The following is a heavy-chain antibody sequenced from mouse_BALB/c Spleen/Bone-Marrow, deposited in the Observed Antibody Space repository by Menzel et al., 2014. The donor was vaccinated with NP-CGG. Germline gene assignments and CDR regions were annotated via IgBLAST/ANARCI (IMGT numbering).Heavy chain of an antibody. V-gene: IGHV1-52*01. CDR1: GYSFTSYW. CDR2: VDPSDSET. CDR3: ARVGLRLPYYFDY. J-gene: IGHJ2*01. D-gene: IGHD1-2*01. Sequence: QVQLQQPGPQVVRPGASVRISCKASGYSFTSYWMHWVKQRPGQGLEWIGMVDPSDSETRLNQKFKDKATLTVDKSSSTAYMQLSSPTSEDSAVYYCARVGLRLPYYFDYWGLGTTLTVSS.